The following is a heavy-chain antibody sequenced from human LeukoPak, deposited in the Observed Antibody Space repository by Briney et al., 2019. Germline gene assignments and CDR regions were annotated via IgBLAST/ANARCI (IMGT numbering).Heavy chain of an antibody. CDR2: IYYSGST. V-gene: IGHV4-39*07. Sequence: SETLSLTCTVSGGSISSSSYYWGWIRQPPGKGLEWIGSIYYSGSTYYNPSLKSRVTISVDTSKNQFSLKLSSVTAADTAVYYCARVGSGSYRSFFDYWGQGTLVTVSS. D-gene: IGHD3-10*01. CDR3: ARVGSGSYRSFFDY. J-gene: IGHJ4*02. CDR1: GGSISSSSYY.